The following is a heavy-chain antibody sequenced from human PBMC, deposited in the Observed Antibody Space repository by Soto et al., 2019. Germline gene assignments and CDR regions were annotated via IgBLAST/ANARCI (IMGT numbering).Heavy chain of an antibody. CDR2: IKQDGSEK. CDR3: ARGIGAAGTIIDY. J-gene: IGHJ4*02. CDR1: GFTFSSYW. V-gene: IGHV3-7*01. Sequence: GGSLSLSCAASGFTFSSYWMSWVRQAPGKGLEWVANIKQDGSEKYYVDSVKGRFTISRDNAKNSLYVQMNRRRAEDTAVCYCARGIGAAGTIIDYWGQGTLVTVSS. D-gene: IGHD6-13*01.